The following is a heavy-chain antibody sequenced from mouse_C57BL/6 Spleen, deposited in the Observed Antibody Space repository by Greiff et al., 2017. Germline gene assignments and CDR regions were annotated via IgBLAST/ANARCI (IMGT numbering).Heavy chain of an antibody. D-gene: IGHD1-1*01. J-gene: IGHJ3*01. Sequence: EVQLQQSGAELVKPGASVKLSCTASGFNIKDYYMHWVKQRPEQGLEWIGRIDPEDGETKYAPKFQGKATITADTASSTAYLQLSSLTSEDTAVYYCALITTVVAPSGWGQGTLVTVSA. CDR2: IDPEDGET. V-gene: IGHV14-2*01. CDR1: GFNIKDYY. CDR3: ALITTVVAPSG.